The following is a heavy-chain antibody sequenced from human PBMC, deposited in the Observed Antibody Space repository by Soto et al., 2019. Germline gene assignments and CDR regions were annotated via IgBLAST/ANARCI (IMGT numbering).Heavy chain of an antibody. J-gene: IGHJ4*02. CDR1: GGSISSGDYY. Sequence: QVELQESGPGLAKPSQTLSLTCTVSGGSISSGDYYWSWIRQPPGKGLEWIGYIYYSGSTYYNPSLMSXVTISXXTSKNQFSLKLSSVTAADTAVYYCARCARSCSLGFWGQGTLVTVSS. CDR3: ARCARSCSLGF. D-gene: IGHD2-15*01. CDR2: IYYSGST. V-gene: IGHV4-30-4*01.